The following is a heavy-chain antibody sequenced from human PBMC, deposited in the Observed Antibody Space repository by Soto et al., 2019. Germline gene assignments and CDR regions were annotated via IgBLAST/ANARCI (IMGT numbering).Heavy chain of an antibody. Sequence: PSETLSLTCTVSGDSITSNSYFWAWIRQPPGKGLEWIGSINYSGTNYYNPSLRSRITISVDTSKNLFSLKLSFVTAAVTAVYYCARYSGSLFDYWGQGTLVTVSS. V-gene: IGHV4-39*07. CDR2: INYSGTN. D-gene: IGHD1-26*01. CDR1: GDSITSNSYF. CDR3: ARYSGSLFDY. J-gene: IGHJ4*02.